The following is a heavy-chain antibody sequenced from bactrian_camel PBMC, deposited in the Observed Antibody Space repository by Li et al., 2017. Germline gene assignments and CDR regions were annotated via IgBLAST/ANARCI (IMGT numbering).Heavy chain of an antibody. D-gene: IGHD3*01. CDR3: ATGQCDGAYCFQGVGKY. CDR1: GRTYSKWC. CDR2: IDSSGIT. Sequence: HVQLVESGGGSVQAGGSLRLSCAASGRTYSKWCMGWFRQVPGKEREGLATIDSSGITAYADSVKGRFTISRDDAKIMGYLQMNSLKSEDTARYYGATGQCDGAYCFQGVGKYWGQGTQVTVS. J-gene: IGHJ4*01. V-gene: IGHV3S53*01.